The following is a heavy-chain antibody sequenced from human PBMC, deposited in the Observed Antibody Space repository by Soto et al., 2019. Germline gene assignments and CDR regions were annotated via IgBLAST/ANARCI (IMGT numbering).Heavy chain of an antibody. J-gene: IGHJ5*01. V-gene: IGHV4-59*01. CDR3: ARAYYDTKGYSLDS. D-gene: IGHD5-12*01. Sequence: PSETLSLPWSVSCASISSYYYTWIRQTLGQALEWLGSIYLGASINYNPSFKSRVIIPGDTSKHQFSVRLSSVTAADTAVYSCARAYYDTKGYSLDSWVLGNLVTVS. CDR2: IYLGASI. CDR1: CASISSYY.